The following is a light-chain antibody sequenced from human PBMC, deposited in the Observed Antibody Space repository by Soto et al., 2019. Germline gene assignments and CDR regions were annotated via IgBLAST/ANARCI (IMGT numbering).Light chain of an antibody. J-gene: IGKJ5*01. CDR3: QQANSFPST. Sequence: DIQMTQSPSTLSASVGSRVTITCRASQNIDHYLAWYQQKPGQAPKLLIFDASRFEGGVPSTFSGSGSGTDFTLTISSLQPEDFATYYCQQANSFPSTFGQGTRLEIK. CDR2: DAS. V-gene: IGKV1-5*01. CDR1: QNIDHY.